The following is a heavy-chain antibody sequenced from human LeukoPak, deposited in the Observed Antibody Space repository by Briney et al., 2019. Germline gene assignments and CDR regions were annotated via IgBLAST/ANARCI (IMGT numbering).Heavy chain of an antibody. Sequence: SETLSLTCTVSGGSISSGDYYWSWIRQPPGKGLEWIGYIYHSGSTYYNPSLKSRVTISVDRSKNQFSLKLSSVTAADTAVYYCARATGINWFDPWGQGTLVTVSS. V-gene: IGHV4-30-2*01. CDR1: GGSISSGDYY. D-gene: IGHD1-1*01. J-gene: IGHJ5*02. CDR2: IYHSGST. CDR3: ARATGINWFDP.